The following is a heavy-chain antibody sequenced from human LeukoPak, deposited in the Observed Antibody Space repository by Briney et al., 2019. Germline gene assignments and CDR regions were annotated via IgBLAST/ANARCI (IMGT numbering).Heavy chain of an antibody. Sequence: QTGGSLRLSCAASGFTFSSYYMSWVRQAPGKGLEWVANIKQDGSEKYYVDSVKGRFTISRDNAKNSLYLQMNSLRAEDTAVYYCAGRQVRGISDWGQGTLVTVSS. J-gene: IGHJ4*02. CDR3: AGRQVRGISD. CDR2: IKQDGSEK. D-gene: IGHD3-10*01. CDR1: GFTFSSYY. V-gene: IGHV3-7*01.